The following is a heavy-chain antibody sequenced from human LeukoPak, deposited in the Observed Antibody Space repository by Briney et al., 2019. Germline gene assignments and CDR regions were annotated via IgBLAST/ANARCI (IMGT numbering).Heavy chain of an antibody. J-gene: IGHJ4*02. Sequence: PGGSLRLSCAASGFTFSSYWMSWVRQAPGKGLEWVANIKQDGSEKYYVDSVKGRFTISRDNAKNSLYLQMNSLRAEDTAVYYCARDPTSSYYYGSGDYWGQGTLVTVSS. V-gene: IGHV3-7*03. D-gene: IGHD3-10*01. CDR2: IKQDGSEK. CDR1: GFTFSSYW. CDR3: ARDPTSSYYYGSGDY.